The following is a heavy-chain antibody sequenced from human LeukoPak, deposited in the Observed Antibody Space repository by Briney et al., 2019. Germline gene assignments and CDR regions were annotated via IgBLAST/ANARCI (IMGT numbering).Heavy chain of an antibody. V-gene: IGHV4-39*01. J-gene: IGHJ4*02. CDR2: IYYRGST. Sequence: SETLSLTCTVSGGSISSSSYSWGWIRQPPGKGLEWIGSIYYRGSTYYNPSLKSRVTISVDTSKNQFSLKLSSMTAADTAEYYCASMGVGGSSSDFDYWGQGTLVTVFS. D-gene: IGHD1-26*01. CDR1: GGSISSSSYS. CDR3: ASMGVGGSSSDFDY.